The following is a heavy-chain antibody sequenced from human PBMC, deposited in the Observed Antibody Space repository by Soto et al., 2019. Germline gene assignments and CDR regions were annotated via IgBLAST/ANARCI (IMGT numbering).Heavy chain of an antibody. CDR3: ARGQEGVVATH. CDR1: GGSLSGYY. D-gene: IGHD5-12*01. CDR2: AKDGGHT. J-gene: IGHJ4*02. Sequence: QVQLQQWGAGLLKPSETLSLNCAVTGGSLSGYYWSWLRQPPGKGLEWIGEAKDGGHTNYSPSLRGRPTISSDTSNNQCSLRLNSVTAADTGVYYCARGQEGVVATHWDQGSLVTVSS. V-gene: IGHV4-34*01.